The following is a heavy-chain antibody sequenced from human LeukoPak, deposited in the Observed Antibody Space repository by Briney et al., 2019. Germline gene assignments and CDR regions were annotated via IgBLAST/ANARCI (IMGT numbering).Heavy chain of an antibody. Sequence: GGSLRLSCAASGFTFSDYYMSWIRQAPGKGLEWVSYISSSSSYTNYADSVKGRFTISRDNAKNSLYLQMNSLRAEDTAVYYCAREVLAAATREANWFDPWGQGTLVTVPS. CDR3: AREVLAAATREANWFDP. D-gene: IGHD6-13*01. J-gene: IGHJ5*02. CDR1: GFTFSDYY. CDR2: ISSSSSYT. V-gene: IGHV3-11*06.